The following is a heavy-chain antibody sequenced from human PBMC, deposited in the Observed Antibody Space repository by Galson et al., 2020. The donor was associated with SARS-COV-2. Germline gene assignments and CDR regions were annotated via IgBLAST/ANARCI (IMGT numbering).Heavy chain of an antibody. Sequence: GGSLSLSCSASGFIFSDYAMHWVRQAPGKGLEYVSAISPNGGTSFYADSVKDRFTMSRDNSRNMFYLQMTALRPEDTGFYYCLSYSSTRQNHWGQGALVTVSS. V-gene: IGHV3-64D*06. J-gene: IGHJ4*02. CDR1: GFIFSDYA. D-gene: IGHD6-13*01. CDR3: LSYSSTRQNH. CDR2: ISPNGGTS.